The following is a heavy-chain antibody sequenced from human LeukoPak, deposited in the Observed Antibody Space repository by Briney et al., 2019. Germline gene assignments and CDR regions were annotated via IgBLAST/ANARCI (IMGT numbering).Heavy chain of an antibody. CDR1: GFSFSVFW. Sequence: GGSLRLSCAASGFSFSVFWMHWVRQAPGKGPVWVSRIKTDGSITNYADSVKGRFTISRDNAKNSLYLQMNSLRAEDTALYYCAKDMGYYDSSGYYPLDYWGQGTLVTVSS. V-gene: IGHV3-74*01. CDR3: AKDMGYYDSSGYYPLDY. J-gene: IGHJ4*02. D-gene: IGHD3-22*01. CDR2: IKTDGSIT.